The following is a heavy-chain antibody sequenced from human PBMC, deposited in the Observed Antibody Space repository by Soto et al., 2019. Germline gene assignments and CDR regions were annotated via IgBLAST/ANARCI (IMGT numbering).Heavy chain of an antibody. J-gene: IGHJ6*02. CDR2: IFYTGST. Sequence: SETLSLTCTVSGGSISSSSYYWGWIRQPPGKGLEWIGNIFYTGSTYYNPSLQSRVSISVDTSKNQFSLRLTSVTAADTAIYYCARDRVRRDNKPYGMDVWGQGTTVTVSS. V-gene: IGHV4-31*03. CDR1: GGSISSSSYY. D-gene: IGHD2-21*01. CDR3: ARDRVRRDNKPYGMDV.